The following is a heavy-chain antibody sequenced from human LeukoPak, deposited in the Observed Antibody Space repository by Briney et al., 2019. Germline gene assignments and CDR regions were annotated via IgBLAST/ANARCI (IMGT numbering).Heavy chain of an antibody. CDR3: ARHSREYSGGKERFDY. CDR1: GGSISSYY. CDR2: IYYSGST. V-gene: IGHV4-59*08. J-gene: IGHJ4*02. D-gene: IGHD6-25*01. Sequence: SETLSLTCTVSGGSISSYYWSWIRQPPGKGLEWIGYIYYSGSTNYNPSLKSRVTISVDTSKNQFSLKLSSVTAADTAVYYCARHSREYSGGKERFDYWGQGTLVTVSS.